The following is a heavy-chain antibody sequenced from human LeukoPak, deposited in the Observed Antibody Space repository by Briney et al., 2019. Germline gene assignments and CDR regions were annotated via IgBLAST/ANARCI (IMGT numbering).Heavy chain of an antibody. CDR3: ARDLGSSWYTPFDY. D-gene: IGHD6-13*01. J-gene: IGHJ4*02. V-gene: IGHV3-21*01. CDR2: ISSSSSYI. Sequence: GGSLRLSCAASGFTFSSYSMNWVRQAPGKGLEWVSSISSSSSYIYYADSVKGGLTISRDNAKNSVYLQMHSLRAEDTAVYYCARDLGSSWYTPFDYWGQGTLVTVSS. CDR1: GFTFSSYS.